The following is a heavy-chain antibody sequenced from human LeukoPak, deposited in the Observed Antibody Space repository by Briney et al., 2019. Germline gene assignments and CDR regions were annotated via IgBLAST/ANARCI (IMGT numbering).Heavy chain of an antibody. CDR3: ARMTYDPHGVDV. D-gene: IGHD5-12*01. V-gene: IGHV4-59*01. Sequence: PSETLSLTCTVSGASISSYYWSWIRQPPGKGLEWIGYIDNSGSTNYNPSLKSRVTISVDKSKNQSSLRLSSVTAADTAVYYCARMTYDPHGVDVWGKGTTVTVSS. CDR1: GASISSYY. CDR2: IDNSGST. J-gene: IGHJ6*04.